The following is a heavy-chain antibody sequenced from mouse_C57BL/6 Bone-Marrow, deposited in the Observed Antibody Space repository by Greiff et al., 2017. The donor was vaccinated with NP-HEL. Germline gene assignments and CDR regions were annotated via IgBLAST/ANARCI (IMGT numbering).Heavy chain of an antibody. CDR1: GYTFTSSG. CDR2: IYPRSGNT. J-gene: IGHJ2*01. D-gene: IGHD2-3*01. V-gene: IGHV1-81*01. Sequence: VQLQQSGAELARPGASVKLSCKASGYTFTSSGISWVKQRTGQGLEWIGEIYPRSGNTYYNEKFKGKATLSADKSSSTAYMELRSLTSEDSAVYFCARDGYPYYFDYWGQGTTLTVSS. CDR3: ARDGYPYYFDY.